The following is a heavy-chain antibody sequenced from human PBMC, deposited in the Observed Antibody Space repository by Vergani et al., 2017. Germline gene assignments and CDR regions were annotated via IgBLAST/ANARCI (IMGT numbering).Heavy chain of an antibody. V-gene: IGHV4-59*01. CDR1: GSSISSYY. D-gene: IGHD6-13*01. CDR3: ARIGSSWYDY. Sequence: QVQLQESGPGLVKPSETLSLTCTVSGSSISSYYWSWIRQPPGKGLEWIGYIYYSGSTNYNPSLKSRVTISVDTSKNQFSLKLSSVTAADTAVYYCARIGSSWYDYWGRGTLVTVPS. J-gene: IGHJ2*01. CDR2: IYYSGST.